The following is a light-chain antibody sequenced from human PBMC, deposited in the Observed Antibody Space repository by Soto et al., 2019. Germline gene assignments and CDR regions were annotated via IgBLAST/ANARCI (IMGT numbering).Light chain of an antibody. CDR2: EDT. Sequence: QSVLTQPASVSGSPGQSVTISCTGTSSDVGSYNLVSWYQQHPGKAPKVVIYEDTKRPSGVSDHFSGSKSGNTASLTISGLQADDEADYYCSSYAGSSTLVFGAGTKVNVL. CDR1: SSDVGSYNL. CDR3: SSYAGSSTLV. V-gene: IGLV2-23*01. J-gene: IGLJ3*02.